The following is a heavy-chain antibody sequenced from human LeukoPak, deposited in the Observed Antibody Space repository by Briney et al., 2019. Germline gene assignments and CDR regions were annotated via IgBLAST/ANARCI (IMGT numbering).Heavy chain of an antibody. CDR2: INPSGGST. V-gene: IGHV1-46*01. Sequence: ASVKVSCKASGYTFTSYYMDWVRQAPGQGLEWMGIINPSGGSTSYAQKFQGRVTMTRDMSTSTVYMELSSLKASDTAMYYCARGSGNGGSCLDYWGQGTLVTVSS. CDR1: GYTFTSYY. J-gene: IGHJ4*02. D-gene: IGHD2-15*01. CDR3: ARGSGNGGSCLDY.